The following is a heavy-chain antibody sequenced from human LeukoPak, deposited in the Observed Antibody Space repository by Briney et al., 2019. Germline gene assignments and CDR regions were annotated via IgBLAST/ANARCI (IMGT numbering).Heavy chain of an antibody. J-gene: IGHJ4*02. CDR1: GFTFSTYA. D-gene: IGHD3-22*01. CDR3: AKGHYDGGFYYYFDY. CDR2: IAGSGGNT. V-gene: IGHV3-23*01. Sequence: AGSLRLSCAASGFTFSTYAMSWVRQAPGKWLEWVSSIAGSGGNTSYADSVKGRFTISRDNSKNTLYLQMNSLRAEDTAVYYCAKGHYDGGFYYYFDYWGQGTLVTVSS.